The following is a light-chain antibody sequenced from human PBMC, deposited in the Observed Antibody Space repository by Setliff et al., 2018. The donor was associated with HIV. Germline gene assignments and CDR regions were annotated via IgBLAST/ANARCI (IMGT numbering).Light chain of an antibody. CDR3: CSYVSTQNYNG. CDR2: DVK. V-gene: IGLV2-11*01. Sequence: QSALSQPRTVSGCSGQSITISCTGITSDFPNYDYVSWYQHHSGGAHKLLLYDVKTRPSCVPGRFSGSKSGNTASLTISGLKADAECDYYCCSYVSTQNYNGVGTGTKVTV. J-gene: IGLJ1*01. CDR1: TSDFPNYDY.